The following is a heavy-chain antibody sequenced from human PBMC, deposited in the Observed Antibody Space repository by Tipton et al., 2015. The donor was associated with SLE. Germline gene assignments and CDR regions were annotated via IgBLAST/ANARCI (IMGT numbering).Heavy chain of an antibody. CDR2: IHYNGRNK. Sequence: GSLRLSCAASGFTFSSNDLYWVRQAPGKGLEWVAFIHYNGRNKWYTDSVKGRFTISRDNSKNTLYLQMNSLRPEDTAVYYCAKDLGERQLDHWGQGTLVTVSS. J-gene: IGHJ4*02. D-gene: IGHD1-1*01. CDR1: GFTFSSND. V-gene: IGHV3-30*02. CDR3: AKDLGERQLDH.